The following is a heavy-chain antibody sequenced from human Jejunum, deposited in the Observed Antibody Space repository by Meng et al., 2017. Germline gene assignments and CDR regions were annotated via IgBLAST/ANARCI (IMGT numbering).Heavy chain of an antibody. D-gene: IGHD1-26*01. V-gene: IGHV1-18*01. CDR2: TSGYNDKT. J-gene: IGHJ4*02. Sequence: ASVKVFCKASGYSFIKYGMRWVRQAPGQGFEWMGWTSGYNDKTDYVKRFQDRVTMTTDTSTSTVYMELRNLRSDDTAVYYCARDLVGSALDDYWGQGTLVTVSS. CDR1: GYSFIKYG. CDR3: ARDLVGSALDDY.